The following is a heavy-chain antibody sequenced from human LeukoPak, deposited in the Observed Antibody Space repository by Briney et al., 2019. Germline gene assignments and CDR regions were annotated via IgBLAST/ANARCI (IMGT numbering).Heavy chain of an antibody. J-gene: IGHJ4*02. CDR2: IYHSGST. D-gene: IGHD6-6*01. V-gene: IGHV4-38-2*02. CDR3: ARDPGYSSSSSNFDY. Sequence: SETLSLTCTVSDYSISSGYYWGWIRQPPGKGLEWIGSIYHSGSTYYNPSLKSRVTISVDTSKNQFSLKLSSVTAADTAVYYCARDPGYSSSSSNFDYWGQGVLVTVPS. CDR1: DYSISSGYY.